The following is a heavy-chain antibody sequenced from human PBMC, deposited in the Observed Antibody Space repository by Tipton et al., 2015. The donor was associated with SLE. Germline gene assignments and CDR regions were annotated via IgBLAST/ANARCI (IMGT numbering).Heavy chain of an antibody. V-gene: IGHV3-33*06. CDR3: AKDLDYGGNSGLDY. J-gene: IGHJ4*02. D-gene: IGHD4-23*01. CDR2: IWYDGSNK. CDR1: GFTFSSYG. Sequence: SGFTFSSYGMHWVRQAPGKGLEWVAVIWYDGSNKYYADSVKGRFTISRDNSKNTPYLQMNSLRAEDTAVYYCAKDLDYGGNSGLDYWGQGTLVTVSS.